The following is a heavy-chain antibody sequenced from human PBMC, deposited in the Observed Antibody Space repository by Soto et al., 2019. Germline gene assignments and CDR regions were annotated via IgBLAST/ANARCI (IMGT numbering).Heavy chain of an antibody. CDR3: AREGWPLLQTGMDV. CDR2: ISSSNRTI. J-gene: IGHJ6*02. V-gene: IGHV3-48*02. Sequence: GGSLRLSCAASGLTFRSYSMNWVRQAPGKGLEWVSYISSSNRTINYADSVKGRFIISRDNAKNSLYLQMHSLRDEDTAVYYCAREGWPLLQTGMDVWGQGTTVTVSS. CDR1: GLTFRSYS. D-gene: IGHD2-15*01.